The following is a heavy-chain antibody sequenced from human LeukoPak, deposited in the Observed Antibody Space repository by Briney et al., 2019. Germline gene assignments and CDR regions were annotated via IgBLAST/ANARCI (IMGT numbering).Heavy chain of an antibody. J-gene: IGHJ4*02. Sequence: GGSLRLSCAASGFTFSSYAMSWVRQAPGKGLEWVSTISGGDGSTYYADSVKGRFTISRDNSKNTLYLQMNSLRAEDTAVYYCAKSPGIAAAGVDYWGQGTLVTVSS. D-gene: IGHD6-13*01. V-gene: IGHV3-23*01. CDR2: ISGGDGST. CDR3: AKSPGIAAAGVDY. CDR1: GFTFSSYA.